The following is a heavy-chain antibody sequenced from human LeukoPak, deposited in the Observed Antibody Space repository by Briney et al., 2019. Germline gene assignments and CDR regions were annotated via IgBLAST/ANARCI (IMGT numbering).Heavy chain of an antibody. CDR3: ASGYYSVLGDY. CDR2: INPNSGGT. D-gene: IGHD3-3*01. CDR1: GGTFSSYA. Sequence: ASVKVSCKASGGTFSSYAISWVRQAPGQGLEWMGWINPNSGGTNYAQKFQGRVTTTRDTSISTAYMELSRLRSDDTAVYYCASGYYSVLGDYLGQGTLVTVSS. J-gene: IGHJ4*02. V-gene: IGHV1-2*02.